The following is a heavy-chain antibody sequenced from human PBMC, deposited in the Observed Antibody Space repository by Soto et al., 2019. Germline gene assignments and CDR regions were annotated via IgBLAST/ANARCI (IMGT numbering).Heavy chain of an antibody. J-gene: IGHJ4*02. CDR2: IVPMYDSV. D-gene: IGHD1-26*01. CDR3: ASLRSYSGSYCFDY. V-gene: IGHV1-69*06. CDR1: GGTFNTYT. Sequence: QVQLVQSGAEVKKPGASVKVSCEASGGTFNTYTINWVRQAPGRGLEWVGQIVPMYDSVNYAENFQGRVTITADKSTQTAYMELTSLRSEDTALYLCASLRSYSGSYCFDYWGQGTLVTVSS.